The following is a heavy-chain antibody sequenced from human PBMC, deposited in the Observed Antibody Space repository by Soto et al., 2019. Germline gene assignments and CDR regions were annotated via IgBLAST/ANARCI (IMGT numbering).Heavy chain of an antibody. CDR2: ISSSSSYI. V-gene: IGHV3-21*01. D-gene: IGHD5-18*01. J-gene: IGHJ3*02. Sequence: GGALRLSCAASGFTCSSYSMNWVRQAPGKGLEWVSSISSSSSYIYYADSVKGRFTISRDNAKNSLYLQMNSLRAEDTAVYYCARVQDTAMVTGAFDIWGQGTMVTVSS. CDR1: GFTCSSYS. CDR3: ARVQDTAMVTGAFDI.